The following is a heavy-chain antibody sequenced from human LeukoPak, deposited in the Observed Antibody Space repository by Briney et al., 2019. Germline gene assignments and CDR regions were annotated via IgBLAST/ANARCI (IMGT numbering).Heavy chain of an antibody. D-gene: IGHD3-10*01. CDR2: IYTSGST. J-gene: IGHJ5*02. CDR3: ARDGSDKVRGVITPQFDP. V-gene: IGHV4-61*02. CDR1: GGSISSGNYY. Sequence: KSSETLSLTCTVSGGSISSGNYYWSWIRQPAGKGLEWIGRIYTSGSTNYNPSLKSRVTISVDTSKNQFSLKLSSVTAADTAVYYCARDGSDKVRGVITPQFDPWGQGTLVTVSS.